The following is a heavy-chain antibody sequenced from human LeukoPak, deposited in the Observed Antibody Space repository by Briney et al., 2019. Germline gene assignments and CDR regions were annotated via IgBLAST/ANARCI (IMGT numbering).Heavy chain of an antibody. V-gene: IGHV3-23*01. CDR2: ISGSGIST. CDR1: GLTFSTYA. CDR3: AKGVGDGYNYGAFDI. J-gene: IGHJ3*02. D-gene: IGHD5-24*01. Sequence: GGSLRLSCAASGLTFSTYAMSWVRQAPGKGLEWVSAISGSGISTFCADSVKGRFTISRDNSKNTLYLQMNSLRAEDTAVYYCAKGVGDGYNYGAFDIWGQGTMVTVSS.